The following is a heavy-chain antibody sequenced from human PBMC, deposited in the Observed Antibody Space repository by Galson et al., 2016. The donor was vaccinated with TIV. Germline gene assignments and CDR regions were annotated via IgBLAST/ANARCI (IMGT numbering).Heavy chain of an antibody. CDR1: GGSISSCAYH. Sequence: LTCNVSGGSISSCAYHWGWIRQHPGKALEWFGNIYDSGTTYYNPSLKSRVAISVDTSKNQFSLKVSSVTAADTAVYYCARYSNDEGDAYGFAYWGQGTLVTVSS. J-gene: IGHJ4*02. CDR3: ARYSNDEGDAYGFAY. CDR2: IYDSGTT. D-gene: IGHD1-1*01. V-gene: IGHV4-31*03.